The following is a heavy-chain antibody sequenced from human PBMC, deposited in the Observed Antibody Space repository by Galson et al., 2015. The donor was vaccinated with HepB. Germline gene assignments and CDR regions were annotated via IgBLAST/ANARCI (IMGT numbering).Heavy chain of an antibody. Sequence: SLRLSCAASGFSFSDYYMTWIRQAPGKGLEWVSYITNSGTTIYYADSVKGRFTISRDNAKSSLYLQMSSLRAEDAAVYYCARFGYYDTSGYWSDGMDVWGQGTTVTVSS. D-gene: IGHD3-22*01. CDR1: GFSFSDYY. J-gene: IGHJ6*02. CDR3: ARFGYYDTSGYWSDGMDV. CDR2: ITNSGTTI. V-gene: IGHV3-11*01.